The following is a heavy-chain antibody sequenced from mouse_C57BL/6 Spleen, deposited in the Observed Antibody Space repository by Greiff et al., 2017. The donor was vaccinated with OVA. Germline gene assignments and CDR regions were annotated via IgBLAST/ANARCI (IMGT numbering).Heavy chain of an antibody. D-gene: IGHD1-1*01. CDR2: IDPSDSET. Sequence: QVQLQQPGAELVRPGSSVKLSCKASGYTFTSYWMHWVKQRPIQGLEWIGNIDPSDSETHYNQKFKDKATLTVDKSSSTAYMQLSSLTYEDSAVYYCANYGSSSSYAMDYWGQGTSVTVSS. J-gene: IGHJ4*01. CDR3: ANYGSSSSYAMDY. V-gene: IGHV1-52*01. CDR1: GYTFTSYW.